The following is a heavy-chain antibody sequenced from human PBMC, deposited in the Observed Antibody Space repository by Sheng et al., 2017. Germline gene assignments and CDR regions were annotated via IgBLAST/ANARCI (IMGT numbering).Heavy chain of an antibody. D-gene: IGHD3-22*01. CDR2: IIPILGIA. V-gene: IGHV1-69*02. J-gene: IGHJ4*02. CDR1: GGTFSSYT. Sequence: QVQLVQSGAEVKKPGSSVKVSCKASGGTFSSYTISWVRQAPGQGLEWMGRIIPILGIANYAQKFQGRVTITADKSTSTAYMELSSLRSEDTAVYYCASKGHYDSSGYEDYWGLGNPGHRL. CDR3: ASKGHYDSSGYEDY.